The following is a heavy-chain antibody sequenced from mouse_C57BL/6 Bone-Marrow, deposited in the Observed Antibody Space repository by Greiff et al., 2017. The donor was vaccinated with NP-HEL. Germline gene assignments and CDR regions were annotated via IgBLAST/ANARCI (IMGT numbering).Heavy chain of an antibody. V-gene: IGHV14-4*01. CDR3: TTDYSNPYYYAMDY. D-gene: IGHD2-5*01. J-gene: IGHJ4*01. CDR1: GFNIKDDY. CDR2: IDPENGDN. Sequence: VQLQQSGAELVRPGASVKLSCTASGFNIKDDYMHWVKQRPEQGLEWIGWIDPENGDNESASTFQGKATITADTSSNTAYLQLSSLTSEDTAVYYCTTDYSNPYYYAMDYWGQGTSVTVSS.